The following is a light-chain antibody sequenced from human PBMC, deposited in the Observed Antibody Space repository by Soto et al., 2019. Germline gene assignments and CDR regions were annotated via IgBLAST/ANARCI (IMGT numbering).Light chain of an antibody. J-gene: IGKJ1*01. CDR2: DAS. CDR3: QQYDNLPWT. Sequence: DIQMTQCPSSLSASVGDRVTIACQASQDINNYLNWYQQKPGKAPKLLIYDASNLETGVPSRFSGSGSGTDFTFTISSLQPEDIATYYCQQYDNLPWTFGQGTKVDIK. CDR1: QDINNY. V-gene: IGKV1-33*01.